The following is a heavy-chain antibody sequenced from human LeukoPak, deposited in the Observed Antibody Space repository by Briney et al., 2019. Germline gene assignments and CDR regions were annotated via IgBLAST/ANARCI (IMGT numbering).Heavy chain of an antibody. CDR3: AREGPRGVPYYMDV. J-gene: IGHJ6*03. CDR2: IYYSGST. V-gene: IGHV4-59*01. Sequence: SETLSLTCTVSGGSISSYYWSWIRQPPGKGLEWIGYIYYSGSTNYNPSLKSRVTISVDTSKNQFSLKLSSVTAADTAVYYCAREGPRGVPYYMDVWGKGTTVTVSS. CDR1: GGSISSYY. D-gene: IGHD3-10*01.